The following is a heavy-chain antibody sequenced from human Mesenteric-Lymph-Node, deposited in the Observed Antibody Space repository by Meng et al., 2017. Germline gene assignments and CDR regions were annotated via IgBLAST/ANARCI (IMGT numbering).Heavy chain of an antibody. D-gene: IGHD6-19*01. J-gene: IGHJ4*02. CDR1: GFTFSIYS. CDR2: ISSGSNYI. CDR3: AKGLDIAVSSYYFDY. V-gene: IGHV3-21*01. Sequence: EVQLVESGGGLVKPGGSSRLSCAASGFTFSIYSMNRVRQPPGMGLEWVSSISSGSNYIYYADSVKGRFTISRDSAKSSLYLQMNSLRAEDTAVYYCAKGLDIAVSSYYFDYWGQGTLVTVSS.